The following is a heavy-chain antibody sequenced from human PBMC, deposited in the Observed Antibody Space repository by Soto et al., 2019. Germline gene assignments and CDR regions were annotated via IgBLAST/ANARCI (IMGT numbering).Heavy chain of an antibody. Sequence: GGSLRLSCAASGFTFSSYAMSWVRQAPGKGLEWVSAISGSGGSTYYADSVKGRFTISRDNSKNTLYLQMNSLRAEDTAVYYCAKDGHYDILTGYYRGAFDIWGQGTMVTVSS. V-gene: IGHV3-23*01. CDR1: GFTFSSYA. D-gene: IGHD3-9*01. CDR3: AKDGHYDILTGYYRGAFDI. CDR2: ISGSGGST. J-gene: IGHJ3*02.